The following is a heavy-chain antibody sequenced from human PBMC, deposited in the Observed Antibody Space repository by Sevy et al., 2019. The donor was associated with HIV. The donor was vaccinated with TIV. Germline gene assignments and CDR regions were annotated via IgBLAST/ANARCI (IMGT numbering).Heavy chain of an antibody. Sequence: GGSLRLSCAASGFTFSSYAMSWVRQAPGKGMEWVSAISGSGGSTYYADSVKGRFTISRDNSKNTLYLQMNSLRAEDTVVYYCAPRDYYDSSGYYLPIDYWGQGTLVTVSS. V-gene: IGHV3-23*01. CDR3: APRDYYDSSGYYLPIDY. D-gene: IGHD3-22*01. CDR2: ISGSGGST. J-gene: IGHJ4*02. CDR1: GFTFSSYA.